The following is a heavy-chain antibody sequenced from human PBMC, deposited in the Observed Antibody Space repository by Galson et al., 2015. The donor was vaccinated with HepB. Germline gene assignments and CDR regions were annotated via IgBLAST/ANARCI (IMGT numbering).Heavy chain of an antibody. V-gene: IGHV1-69*06. CDR2: IIPIFGTA. D-gene: IGHD3-10*02. Sequence: SVKVSCKASGGTFRSYAISWVRQAPGQGLEWMGGIIPIFGTANYAQKFQGRVTMTEDTSTDTAYMEVSNLRSEDTAVYCCRTGSRYNYVRVGNSLDYWGQGALVTVSS. CDR1: GGTFRSYA. CDR3: RTGSRYNYVRVGNSLDY. J-gene: IGHJ4*02.